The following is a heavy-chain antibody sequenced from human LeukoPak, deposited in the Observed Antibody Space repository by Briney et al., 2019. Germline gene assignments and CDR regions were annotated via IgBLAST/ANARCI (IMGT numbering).Heavy chain of an antibody. CDR2: VSGSGGVT. Sequence: GGSLRLSCGASGFTFSKYAMSWVRQAPGKGLEWVSGVSGSGGVTYYADSVKGRFTISRDNSKNTLHLQMNSLRAEDTAVYYCATFLAVIAARDSLYLQHWGQGTLVSVSS. J-gene: IGHJ1*01. V-gene: IGHV3-23*01. CDR1: GFTFSKYA. D-gene: IGHD6-6*01. CDR3: ATFLAVIAARDSLYLQH.